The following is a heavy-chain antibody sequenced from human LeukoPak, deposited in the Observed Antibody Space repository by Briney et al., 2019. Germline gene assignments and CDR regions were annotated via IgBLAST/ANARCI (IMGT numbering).Heavy chain of an antibody. CDR2: IYYSGST. V-gene: IGHV4-59*01. Sequence: SETLSLTCTVSGGSISSYYWSWIRQPPGKGLEWIGYIYYSGSTNYNPSLKSRVTISVDTSKNQFSLKLSSVTAADTAVYYCARVQLERRGPGYFDYWGQGTLVTVSS. CDR1: GGSISSYY. D-gene: IGHD1-1*01. CDR3: ARVQLERRGPGYFDY. J-gene: IGHJ4*02.